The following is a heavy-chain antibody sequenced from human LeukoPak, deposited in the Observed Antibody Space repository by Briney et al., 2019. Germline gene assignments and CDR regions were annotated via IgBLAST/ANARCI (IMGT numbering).Heavy chain of an antibody. D-gene: IGHD6-13*01. Sequence: GGSLRLSCAASGFTFNTYSMICVRQAPGGGLEWVSFISSSSSFIYYADSVKGRFTISRDNAKNSLYLQMNSLRAEDTAVYYCARDPGYTSSWHYWGQGTLVIVSS. CDR2: ISSSSSFI. CDR1: GFTFNTYS. J-gene: IGHJ4*02. V-gene: IGHV3-21*01. CDR3: ARDPGYTSSWHY.